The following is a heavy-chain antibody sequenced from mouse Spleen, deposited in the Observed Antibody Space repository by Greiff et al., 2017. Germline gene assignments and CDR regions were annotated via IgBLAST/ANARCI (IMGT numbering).Heavy chain of an antibody. CDR2: IYPSDSET. CDR1: GYTFTSYW. Sequence: VQLQQPGAELVRPGSSVKLSCKASGYTFTSYWMDWVKQRPGQGLEWIGNIYPSDSETHYNQKFKDKATLTVDKSSSTAYMQLSSLTSEDSAVYYCARENYRYDRDYWGQGTTLTVSS. D-gene: IGHD2-14*01. J-gene: IGHJ2*01. CDR3: ARENYRYDRDY. V-gene: IGHV1-61*01.